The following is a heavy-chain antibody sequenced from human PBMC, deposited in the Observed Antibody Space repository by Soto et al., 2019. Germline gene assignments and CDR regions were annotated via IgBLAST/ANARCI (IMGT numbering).Heavy chain of an antibody. V-gene: IGHV5-10-1*01. CDR2: IDPSDSYI. J-gene: IGHJ5*02. CDR1: GYNFTTYW. Sequence: GESLKISCKGSGYNFTTYWISWVRQMPGKGLEWMGRIDPSDSYINYSPSFQGHVTISADKSISTGYLQWSSLKASDTAIYYCARLQPAHNWFDPWGQGTLVTVSS. CDR3: ARLQPAHNWFDP.